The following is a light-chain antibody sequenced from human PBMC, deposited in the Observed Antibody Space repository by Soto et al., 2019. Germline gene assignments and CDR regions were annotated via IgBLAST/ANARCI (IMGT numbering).Light chain of an antibody. CDR1: TIDVGSYSL. J-gene: IGLJ1*01. Sequence: QSVLTQRASVSGSPGQSITISCTGTTIDVGSYSLVSWYQHHPGKAPQLMIYEASKRPSGVSNRFSGSKSGNTASLTISGLQAEDEADYYCYSYGGSYYVFGTGTKVTVL. CDR3: YSYGGSYYV. V-gene: IGLV2-23*01. CDR2: EAS.